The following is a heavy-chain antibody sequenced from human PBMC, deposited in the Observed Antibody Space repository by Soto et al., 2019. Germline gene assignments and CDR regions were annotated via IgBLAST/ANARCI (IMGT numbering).Heavy chain of an antibody. CDR3: AKLYHRKLRISWYGHYGMDV. CDR1: GFTFSSYG. CDR2: ISYDGSKK. D-gene: IGHD6-13*01. Sequence: QVQLVASGGGVVQPGRSLRLSCAASGFTFSSYGMHWVRQAPGKGLEWVAVISYDGSKKYYADSVKGRVTISRDNSKNTLYLQMNSLRAEDTAVYYCAKLYHRKLRISWYGHYGMDVWGQGTTVTVSS. V-gene: IGHV3-30*18. J-gene: IGHJ6*02.